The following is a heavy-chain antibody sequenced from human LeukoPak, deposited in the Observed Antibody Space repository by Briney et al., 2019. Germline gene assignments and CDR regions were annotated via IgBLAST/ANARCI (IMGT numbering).Heavy chain of an antibody. V-gene: IGHV4-34*01. J-gene: IGHJ4*02. CDR2: INHSGST. CDR1: GGSFSGYY. CDR3: ARDDGSYSYFDY. D-gene: IGHD1-26*01. Sequence: SETLSLTCAVYGGSFSGYYWSWIRQPPGKGLEWIGEINHSGSTNYNPSLKSRVTISVDKSKNQFPLKLSSVTAADTAVYYCARDDGSYSYFDYWGQGTLVTVSS.